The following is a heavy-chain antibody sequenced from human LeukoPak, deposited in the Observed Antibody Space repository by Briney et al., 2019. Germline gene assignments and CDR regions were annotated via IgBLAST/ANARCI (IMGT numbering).Heavy chain of an antibody. J-gene: IGHJ3*02. Sequence: GASVKVSCKASGGTFSTYGISWVRQAPGQGPEWMGGIIPLSGTANYAQKFLDRVTITTDESTTIVYMELSSLRSEDTAVYYCARGVYDYVWGTYRPRTFDIWGQGTMVTVSS. CDR2: IIPLSGTA. CDR1: GGTFSTYG. D-gene: IGHD3-16*02. CDR3: ARGVYDYVWGTYRPRTFDI. V-gene: IGHV1-69*05.